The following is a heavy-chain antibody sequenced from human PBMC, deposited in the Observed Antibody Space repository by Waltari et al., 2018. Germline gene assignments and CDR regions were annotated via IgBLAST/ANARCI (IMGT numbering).Heavy chain of an antibody. CDR1: GGSISSSSYH. CDR3: ASVWGSDRSTLGWFDP. CDR2: IFYTGRT. Sequence: QLHLQESGPGLVKPSETLSLTCTVSGGSISSSSYHWGWLRQPPGKGLEWIGGIFYTGRTYYHPSLRSRVTTSMETSKNQFSLKLSSVTAADTAVHYCASVWGSDRSTLGWFDPWGQGTLVTVSS. D-gene: IGHD3-16*02. V-gene: IGHV4-39*01. J-gene: IGHJ5*02.